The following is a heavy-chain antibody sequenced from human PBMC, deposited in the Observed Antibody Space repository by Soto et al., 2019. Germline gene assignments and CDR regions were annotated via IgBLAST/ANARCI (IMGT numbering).Heavy chain of an antibody. CDR2: IYHSGST. CDR3: AFGEESRYYYYGMDV. Sequence: SETLSLTCAASGGSISSSNWWSWVRQPPGKGLEWIGEIYHSGSTNYNPSLKSRVTISVDKSKNQFSLKLSSVTAADTAVYYCAFGEESRYYYYGMDVWGQGTTVTVSS. CDR1: GGSISSSNW. J-gene: IGHJ6*02. V-gene: IGHV4-4*02. D-gene: IGHD3-10*01.